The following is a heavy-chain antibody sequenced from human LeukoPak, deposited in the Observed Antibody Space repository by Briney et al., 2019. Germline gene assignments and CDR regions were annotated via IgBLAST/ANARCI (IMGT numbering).Heavy chain of an antibody. CDR1: GGTFSSYA. V-gene: IGHV1-69*05. D-gene: IGHD2-15*01. CDR2: IIPIFGTA. Sequence: ASVKVSCKASGGTFSSYAISWVRQAPGQGLEWMGGIIPIFGTANYAQKFQGRVTITTDESTSTAYMELSSLRSEDTAVYYCARVGDHDIAGEDRLGAFDIWGQGTMVTVSS. CDR3: ARVGDHDIAGEDRLGAFDI. J-gene: IGHJ3*02.